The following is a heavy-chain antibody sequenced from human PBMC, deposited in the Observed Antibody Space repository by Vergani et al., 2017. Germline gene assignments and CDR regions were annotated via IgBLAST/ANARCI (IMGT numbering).Heavy chain of an antibody. CDR2: IYYSGST. J-gene: IGHJ4*02. CDR3: ASGWDFGDSR. D-gene: IGHD4-17*01. V-gene: IGHV4-31*11. CDR1: GGSISSGGYY. Sequence: QVQLQESGPGLVKPSQTLSLTCAVSGGSISSGGYYWSWIRQHPGKGLEWIGYIYYSGSTYYNPSLKSRLTISVDASKNQFSLKLSAVTAPDTAVYYCASGWDFGDSRWGQGTLVTVSS.